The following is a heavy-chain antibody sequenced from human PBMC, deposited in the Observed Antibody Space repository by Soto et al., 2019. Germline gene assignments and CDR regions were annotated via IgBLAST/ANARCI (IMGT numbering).Heavy chain of an antibody. J-gene: IGHJ4*02. Sequence: GGSLRLSCAASGFTFSSYAMHWVRQAPGKGLEXVXXXSXDXXXKXXXXSVKGRFTISRDNSKNTLYLQMNSLRAEDTAVYYCVTEIRVYFDYWGQGTLVTVSS. CDR3: VTEIRVYFDY. CDR2: XSXDXXXK. D-gene: IGHD3-3*02. CDR1: GFTFSSYA. V-gene: IGHV3-30*04.